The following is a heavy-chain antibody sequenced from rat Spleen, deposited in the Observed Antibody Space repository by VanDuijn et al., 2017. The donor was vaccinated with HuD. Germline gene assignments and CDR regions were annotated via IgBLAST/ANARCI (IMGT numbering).Heavy chain of an antibody. J-gene: IGHJ2*01. CDR3: TRVDYPGVAHYFDY. CDR2: ISTAGGNT. Sequence: EVQLVESGGGLVQPGRSLKLSCVASGFTFNNYWMTWIRQAPGKGLEWVASISTAGGNTFYRGSVRGRFTISRDNAKSTLYLQMNSLRSEDTATYYCTRVDYPGVAHYFDYWGQGVMVTVSS. V-gene: IGHV5-31*01. D-gene: IGHD1-4*01. CDR1: GFTFNNYW.